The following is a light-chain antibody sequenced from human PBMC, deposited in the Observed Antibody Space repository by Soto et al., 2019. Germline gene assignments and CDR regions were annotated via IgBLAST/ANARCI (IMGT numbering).Light chain of an antibody. CDR3: QQSYSTPT. CDR1: QSISRY. J-gene: IGKJ1*01. CDR2: AAS. V-gene: IGKV1-39*01. Sequence: DIQMTQSPSSLSASVGDRVTITCRASQSISRYLSWYQQKPGRAPKLLISAASTLHSGVPARFSGSGSGTDFTLTISSLQPEDFATYYCQQSYSTPTFGQGTKVDIK.